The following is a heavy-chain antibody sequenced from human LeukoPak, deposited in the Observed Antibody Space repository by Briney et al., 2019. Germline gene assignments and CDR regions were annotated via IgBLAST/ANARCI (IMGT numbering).Heavy chain of an antibody. D-gene: IGHD6-13*01. CDR3: ARGQRRQLVVY. J-gene: IGHJ4*02. Sequence: ASVKVSCKASGYTFTSYDINWVRQATGQGLEWMGWMNPNSGNTSYAQKFQGRVTMTRDTSISTAYMELSSLRSEDTAVYYCARGQRRQLVVYWGQGTLVTVSA. V-gene: IGHV1-8*01. CDR1: GYTFTSYD. CDR2: MNPNSGNT.